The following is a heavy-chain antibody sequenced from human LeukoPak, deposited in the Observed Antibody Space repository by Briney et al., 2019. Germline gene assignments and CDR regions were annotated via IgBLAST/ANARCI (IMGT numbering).Heavy chain of an antibody. J-gene: IGHJ4*02. D-gene: IGHD6-13*01. CDR3: ARGLTNIIAAAGKD. CDR1: GFTFSDYY. Sequence: GGSLRLSCAASGFTFSDYYMTWIRQAPGKGLEWVSYISSSSSTIYYADSVKGRFTISRDNAKNSLYLQMNSLRAEDTAVYYCARGLTNIIAAAGKDWGQGTLVTVSS. V-gene: IGHV3-11*04. CDR2: ISSSSSTI.